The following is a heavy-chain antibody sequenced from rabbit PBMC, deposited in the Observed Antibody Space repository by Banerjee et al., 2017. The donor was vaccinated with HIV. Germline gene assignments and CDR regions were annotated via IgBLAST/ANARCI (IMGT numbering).Heavy chain of an antibody. CDR1: GFSFSSSYY. CDR2: IASNSGIT. V-gene: IGHV1S40*01. J-gene: IGHJ4*01. D-gene: IGHD4-1*01. CDR3: ARDPPNNGWAFNL. Sequence: QALEESGGDLVKPGASLTLTCTASGFSFSSSYYMCWVRQAPGKGLEWIGCIASNSGITHYASWAKGRFTIPKTSSTPVTLRMTSLTAADTATYFCARDPPNNGWAFNLWGQGTLVTVS.